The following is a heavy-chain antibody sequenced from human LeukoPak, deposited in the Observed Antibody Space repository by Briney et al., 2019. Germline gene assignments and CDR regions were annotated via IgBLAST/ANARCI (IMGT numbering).Heavy chain of an antibody. CDR2: IKQDGSEK. J-gene: IGHJ4*02. V-gene: IGHV3-7*01. D-gene: IGHD5-24*01. CDR1: GFTFSSYW. CDR3: AAESRWLLVDY. Sequence: GGSLRLSCAASGFTFSSYWMSWVRQAPGKGLEWVANIKQDGSEKYYVDSVKGRFTISRDNSKNTLYLQMNSLRAEDTAVYYCAAESRWLLVDYWGQGTLVTVSS.